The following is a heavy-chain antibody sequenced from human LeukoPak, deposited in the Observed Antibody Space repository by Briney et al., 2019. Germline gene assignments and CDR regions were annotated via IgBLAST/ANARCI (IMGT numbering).Heavy chain of an antibody. J-gene: IGHJ4*02. CDR2: IWYDGSDK. CDR3: ARDLRQWLVGGYFDY. CDR1: GFTFSSYG. D-gene: IGHD6-19*01. V-gene: IGHV3-33*01. Sequence: GGSLRLSCAASGFTFSSYGMHWVRQAPGKGLEWVAVIWYDGSDKYYADSVEGRFTISRDNSKNTLYLQMNSLRAEDTAVYYCARDLRQWLVGGYFDYWGQGTLVTVSS.